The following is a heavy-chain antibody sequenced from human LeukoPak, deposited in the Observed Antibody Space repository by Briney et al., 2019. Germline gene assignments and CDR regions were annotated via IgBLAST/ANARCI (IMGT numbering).Heavy chain of an antibody. J-gene: IGHJ6*03. CDR3: AKEGRSYGHGNYMDV. Sequence: GGSLRLSCAASGFTFDDYAMHWVRQAPGKGLEWVSGISGSGGSTYYADSVKGRFTISRDNSKNTLYLQMNSLRAEDTAVYYCAKEGRSYGHGNYMDVWGKGTTVTVSS. CDR1: GFTFDDYA. D-gene: IGHD5-18*01. V-gene: IGHV3-23*01. CDR2: ISGSGGST.